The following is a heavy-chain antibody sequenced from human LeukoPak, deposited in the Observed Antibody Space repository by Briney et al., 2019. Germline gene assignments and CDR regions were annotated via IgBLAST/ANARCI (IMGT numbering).Heavy chain of an antibody. CDR3: ARDTYGDRNKYALDI. CDR1: GYTFTGYY. D-gene: IGHD4-17*01. J-gene: IGHJ3*02. Sequence: ASVKVSCKASGYTFTGYYIHWVRQAPGQGLKWMGWINPSSGGTNYAQKFQGRVTLTRDTSISTAYMELSSLRSDDTAVYYCARDTYGDRNKYALDIWGQGTMVTVSS. V-gene: IGHV1-2*02. CDR2: INPSSGGT.